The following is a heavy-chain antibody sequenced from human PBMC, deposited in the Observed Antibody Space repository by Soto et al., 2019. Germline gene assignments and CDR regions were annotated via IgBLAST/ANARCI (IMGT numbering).Heavy chain of an antibody. Sequence: QVQLVQSGAEVKKPGSSVKVSCKASGGTFSSYAISWVRQAPGQGLEWMGGIIPIFGTANYAQKFQGRVTMTXXEXTXXAYMELSSLRSEDTAVYYCASSGGELAAAHLPFDYWGQGTLVTVSS. D-gene: IGHD6-13*01. V-gene: IGHV1-69*05. CDR2: IIPIFGTA. CDR3: ASSGGELAAAHLPFDY. CDR1: GGTFSSYA. J-gene: IGHJ4*02.